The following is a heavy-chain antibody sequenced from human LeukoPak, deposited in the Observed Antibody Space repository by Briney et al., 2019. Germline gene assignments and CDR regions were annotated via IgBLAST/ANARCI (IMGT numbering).Heavy chain of an antibody. CDR3: VRGGGPRVIVTVDLDY. V-gene: IGHV1-18*01. Sequence: ASVKVSCEASGYTFTSFGISWVRQAPGQGLEWMGWISAYSGNTNYAQNFQGRVTMTTDTSTRTAYMELRSLRSDDTAVYFCVRGGGPRVIVTVDLDYWGQGTLVTVSS. D-gene: IGHD2/OR15-2a*01. CDR2: ISAYSGNT. J-gene: IGHJ4*02. CDR1: GYTFTSFG.